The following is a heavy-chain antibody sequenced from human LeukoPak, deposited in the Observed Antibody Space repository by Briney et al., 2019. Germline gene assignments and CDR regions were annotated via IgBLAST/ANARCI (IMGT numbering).Heavy chain of an antibody. CDR1: GFTFSSYE. J-gene: IGHJ4*02. CDR3: ANLDWLLDY. CDR2: ISSSGSTI. D-gene: IGHD3-9*01. V-gene: IGHV3-48*03. Sequence: GGSLRLSCAASGFTFSSYEMNWVRQAPGKGLEWVSYISSSGSTIYYADFVKGRFTISRDNAKNSLYLQMNSLRAEDTAVYYCANLDWLLDYWGQGTLVTVS.